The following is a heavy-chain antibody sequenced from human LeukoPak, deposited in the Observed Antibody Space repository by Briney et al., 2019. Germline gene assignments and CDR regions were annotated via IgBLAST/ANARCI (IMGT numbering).Heavy chain of an antibody. CDR1: GFTVGSNY. D-gene: IGHD2-21*02. J-gene: IGHJ3*01. CDR3: AVEVTATDNGFDV. CDR2: IHGGGGT. Sequence: PGGPLRLSCAASGFTVGSNYMSWVRQAPGKGLEWVSLIHGGGGTYHADSVKGRFTISRDTAKNTLSLQMSSLRAEDTAVYYCAVEVTATDNGFDVWGQGTLVTVSP. V-gene: IGHV3-53*01.